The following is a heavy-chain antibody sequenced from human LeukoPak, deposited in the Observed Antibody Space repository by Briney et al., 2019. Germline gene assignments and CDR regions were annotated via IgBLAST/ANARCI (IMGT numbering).Heavy chain of an antibody. CDR3: ARDSSGSYYGDAFDI. CDR1: GGTFSSYA. Sequence: SVKVSCKASGGTFSSYAISWVRQAPGQGLEWMGGIIPIFGTANYAQRFQGRVTITADESTSTAYMELSSLRSEDTAVYYCARDSSGSYYGDAFDIWGQGTMVTVSS. V-gene: IGHV1-69*13. CDR2: IIPIFGTA. D-gene: IGHD1-26*01. J-gene: IGHJ3*02.